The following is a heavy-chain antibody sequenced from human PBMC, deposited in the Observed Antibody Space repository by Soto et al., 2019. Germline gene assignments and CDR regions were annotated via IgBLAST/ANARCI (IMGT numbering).Heavy chain of an antibody. D-gene: IGHD3-3*01. CDR1: GFTFRSYA. Sequence: EVQLLESGGGLVQPGGSLRLSCAASGFTFRSYAMSWVRQAPGKGLEWVSGISNRGGRTYHADAVKGRFTISRDNSKNPLYLQMNSLRAEDTAVYYCARARTIFGVVRGWFDPWGQGTLVTVSS. CDR3: ARARTIFGVVRGWFDP. J-gene: IGHJ5*02. V-gene: IGHV3-23*01. CDR2: ISNRGGRT.